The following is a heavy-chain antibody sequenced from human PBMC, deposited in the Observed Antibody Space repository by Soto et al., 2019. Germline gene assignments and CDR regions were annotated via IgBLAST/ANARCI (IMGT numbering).Heavy chain of an antibody. CDR1: GGSISSYY. CDR2: IYYSGST. Sequence: SETLSLTCTVSGGSISSYYWSWIRQPPGKGLEWIGYIYYSGSTNYNPSLKSRVTISVDTSKNQFSLKLSSVTAADTAVYYCARDGDTAMVNSAYYYGMDVWGQGTTVTAP. D-gene: IGHD5-18*01. CDR3: ARDGDTAMVNSAYYYGMDV. V-gene: IGHV4-59*01. J-gene: IGHJ6*02.